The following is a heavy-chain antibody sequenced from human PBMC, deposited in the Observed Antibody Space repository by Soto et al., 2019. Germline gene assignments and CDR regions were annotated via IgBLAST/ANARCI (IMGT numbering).Heavy chain of an antibody. CDR3: ARADGCSGTTCSESWGYYYYAVDV. J-gene: IGHJ6*02. CDR1: GSTFGTSA. CDR2: ISYDGSNK. D-gene: IGHD2-2*01. Sequence: GGSLRLSCAASGSTFGTSAIHWVRQAPGKGLEWVAVISYDGSNKYYAESVKGRFTISRDNSKNALSLQMDSLRVEDTAVYYCARADGCSGTTCSESWGYYYYAVDVWGQRTTVTVSS. V-gene: IGHV3-30*03.